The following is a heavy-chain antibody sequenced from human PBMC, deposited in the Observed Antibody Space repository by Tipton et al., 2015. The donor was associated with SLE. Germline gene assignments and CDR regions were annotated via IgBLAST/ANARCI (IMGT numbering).Heavy chain of an antibody. Sequence: SLRLSCEASEFVGSNFWMHWVRQAPGKGLMWVSRIKTDGSSTSYADSVKGRFTISRDNAKNTLHLQMNSLRAEDTAVYYCARDQYSSGRWDYWGQGALVTVSS. CDR1: EFVGSNFW. D-gene: IGHD6-19*01. V-gene: IGHV3-74*01. J-gene: IGHJ4*02. CDR3: ARDQYSSGRWDY. CDR2: IKTDGSST.